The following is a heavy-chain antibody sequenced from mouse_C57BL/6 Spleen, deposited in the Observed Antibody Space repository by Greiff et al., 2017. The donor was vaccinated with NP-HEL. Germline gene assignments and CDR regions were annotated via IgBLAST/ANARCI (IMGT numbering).Heavy chain of an antibody. Sequence: VQLVESGAELVRPGTSVKVSCKASGYAFTNYLIEWVKQRPGQGLEWIGVINPGSGGTNYNEKFKGKATLTADKSSSTAYMQLSSLTSEDSAVYFCARSAGLLFDYWGQGTTLTVSS. CDR3: ARSAGLLFDY. J-gene: IGHJ2*01. V-gene: IGHV1-54*01. CDR2: INPGSGGT. D-gene: IGHD3-1*01. CDR1: GYAFTNYL.